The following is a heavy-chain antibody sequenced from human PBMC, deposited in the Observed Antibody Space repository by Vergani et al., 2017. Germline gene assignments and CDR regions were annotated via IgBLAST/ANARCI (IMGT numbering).Heavy chain of an antibody. CDR2: IYTSGAT. CDR3: ARDGGEYDKDALDV. J-gene: IGHJ3*01. D-gene: IGHD2-21*01. Sequence: QVQLQESGPGLVKPSQTLSLTCTVSGGSFSTGGQSWTWLRKSAGKGLEWTGRIYTSGATNYNPSLRSRALMSVDASKKQFSLKLTSVTDADTAVYYFARDGGEYDKDALDVWGQGTKVTVTS. CDR1: GGSFSTGGQS. V-gene: IGHV4-61*02.